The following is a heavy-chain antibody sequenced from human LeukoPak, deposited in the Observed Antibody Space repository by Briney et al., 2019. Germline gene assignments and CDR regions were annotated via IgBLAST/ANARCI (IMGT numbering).Heavy chain of an antibody. J-gene: IGHJ5*02. CDR1: GGSISSYY. V-gene: IGHV4-59*01. Sequence: SETLSLTCTVSGGSISSYYWSWIRQPPGKGLEWIGYIYYSGSTNYNPSLKSRVTISVDTSKRQFSLKLSSVTAADTAVYYCARDFLSDFWSGYYRNHWFDPWGQGTLVTVSS. CDR3: ARDFLSDFWSGYYRNHWFDP. D-gene: IGHD3-3*01. CDR2: IYYSGST.